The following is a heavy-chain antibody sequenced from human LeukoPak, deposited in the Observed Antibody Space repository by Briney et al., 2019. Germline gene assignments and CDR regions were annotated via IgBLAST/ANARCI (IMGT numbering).Heavy chain of an antibody. D-gene: IGHD7-27*01. J-gene: IGHJ4*02. Sequence: GGSLRLSCAASGFTFSTYTMNWVRQAPGKGLEWVSSISSSRSYVYYADSVKGRFTISRDNAKNSLYLQMNSLRAEDTAVYYCASELGISDYWGPGTLVTVSS. CDR3: ASELGISDY. CDR2: ISSSRSYV. CDR1: GFTFSTYT. V-gene: IGHV3-21*01.